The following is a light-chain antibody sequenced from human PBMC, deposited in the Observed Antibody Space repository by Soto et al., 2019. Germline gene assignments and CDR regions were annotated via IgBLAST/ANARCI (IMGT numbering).Light chain of an antibody. J-gene: IGKJ1*01. CDR1: QSVSNNY. Sequence: EHVLTQSPGTLSLSPGERSTLSCRASQSVSNNYLAWYQQKTGQAPRLLIYGESTRATGIPDRLSGSGSGTDLNLTISRLEPEDFAVYYCQKYDTSPRTCGQGTKVDIK. CDR3: QKYDTSPRT. V-gene: IGKV3-20*01. CDR2: GES.